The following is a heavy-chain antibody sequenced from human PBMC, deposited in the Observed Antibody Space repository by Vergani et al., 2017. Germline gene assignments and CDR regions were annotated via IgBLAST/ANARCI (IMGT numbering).Heavy chain of an antibody. CDR3: EIAVSTYYYDSSGYSPYYFDY. V-gene: IGHV1-18*01. CDR2: ISAYNGNT. Sequence: QVQLVQSGAEVKKPGASVKVSCKASGYTFTSYGISWVRQAPGQGLEWMGWISAYNGNTNYAQKLQGRVTMTKDTSKSTAYMELRSLRSDDTAVYYCEIAVSTYYYDSSGYSPYYFDYWGQGTLVTVSS. J-gene: IGHJ4*02. D-gene: IGHD3-22*01. CDR1: GYTFTSYG.